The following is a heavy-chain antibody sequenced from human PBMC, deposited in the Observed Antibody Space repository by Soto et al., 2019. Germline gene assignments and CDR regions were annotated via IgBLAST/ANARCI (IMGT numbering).Heavy chain of an antibody. CDR1: GDSVSSVGFH. CDR3: ARTHYSDRSGTDY. CDR2: IYYSGST. D-gene: IGHD3-22*01. J-gene: IGHJ4*02. Sequence: SETLSLTCTVSGDSVSSVGFHWAWLRRPPGKGLEWIGYIYYSGSTYYNPSLKSRVTISLDTSKNQFSLNLSSVTAADTAVYYCARTHYSDRSGTDYWGQGTLVTVSS. V-gene: IGHV4-30-4*01.